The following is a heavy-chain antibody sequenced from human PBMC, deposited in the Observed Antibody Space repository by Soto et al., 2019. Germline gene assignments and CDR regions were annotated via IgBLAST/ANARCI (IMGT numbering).Heavy chain of an antibody. J-gene: IGHJ4*02. CDR3: AKDLDRYCSGGSCYYFDY. D-gene: IGHD2-15*01. CDR2: ISGSGGST. Sequence: GSLRLSCAASGFTFSSYAMSWVRQAPGKGLEWVSAISGSGGSTYYADSVKGRFTISRDNSKNTLYLQMSSLRAEDTAVYYCAKDLDRYCSGGSCYYFDYWGQGTLVTVSS. V-gene: IGHV3-23*01. CDR1: GFTFSSYA.